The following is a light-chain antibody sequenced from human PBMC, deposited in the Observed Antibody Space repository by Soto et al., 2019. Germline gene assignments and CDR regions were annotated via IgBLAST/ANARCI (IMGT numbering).Light chain of an antibody. CDR1: QNIYSN. Sequence: IVMTQSPATLSVSPGERATLSCRASQNIYSNIAWYQQRPGQAPRLLIYRASTRATGVPARFSGSGSGTDFTLTISRLEPEDFAVYYCQQHGSSPITFGQGTRLEI. CDR3: QQHGSSPIT. J-gene: IGKJ5*01. CDR2: RAS. V-gene: IGKV3-15*01.